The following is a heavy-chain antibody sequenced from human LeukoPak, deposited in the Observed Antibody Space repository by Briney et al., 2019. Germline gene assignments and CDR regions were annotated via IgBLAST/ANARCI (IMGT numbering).Heavy chain of an antibody. J-gene: IGHJ4*02. CDR1: GYTFTSYD. CDR2: MNPNSGNT. V-gene: IGHV1-8*01. Sequence: ASVKVSCEASGYTFTSYDINWVRQATGQGLEWMGWMNPNSGNTGYAQKFQGRVTMTRNTSISTAYMELSSLRSEDTAVYYCARGLASGYSSSLDYWGQGTLVTVSS. CDR3: ARGLASGYSSSLDY. D-gene: IGHD6-13*01.